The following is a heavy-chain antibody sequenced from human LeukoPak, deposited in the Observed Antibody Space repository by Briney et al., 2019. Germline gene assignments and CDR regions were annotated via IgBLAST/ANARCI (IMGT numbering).Heavy chain of an antibody. V-gene: IGHV3-74*01. CDR3: VRSLDY. CDR1: GFTFSSYW. Sequence: GGSLRLSCVASGFTFSSYWMHWVRQVPGKGLVWVSRINSDGSSTSYADSVKGRFTISRDNARNTVYLERKSLRAEDTAVYYCVRSLDYWGQGTLVTVSS. J-gene: IGHJ4*02. CDR2: INSDGSST.